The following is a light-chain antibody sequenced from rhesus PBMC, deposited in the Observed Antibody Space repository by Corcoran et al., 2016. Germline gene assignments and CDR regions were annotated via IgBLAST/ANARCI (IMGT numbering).Light chain of an antibody. CDR2: AAS. CDR3: LQHNSYPLT. Sequence: DIQMTQSPSSLSASVGDTVTITCRASQGIGSYLNWFQQKPGKAPKLLIYAASSLESGVPSRFSGSGSWTDFTLTISSLQPEDFAVYYCLQHNSYPLTFGGGTKVELK. J-gene: IGKJ4*01. V-gene: IGKV1-28*03. CDR1: QGIGSY.